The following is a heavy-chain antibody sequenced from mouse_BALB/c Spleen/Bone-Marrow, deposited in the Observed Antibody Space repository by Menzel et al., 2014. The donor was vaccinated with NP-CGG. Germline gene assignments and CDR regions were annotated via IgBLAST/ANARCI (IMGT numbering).Heavy chain of an antibody. CDR2: IYPGDGDT. J-gene: IGHJ2*01. CDR3: ARDYYGSSYDY. V-gene: IGHV1-82*01. D-gene: IGHD1-1*01. Sequence: VKLMESGPELVKPGASVKISCKASGYAFSSSWMNWVKQRPGQGLEWIGRIYPGDGDTNYNGKFKGKATLTADKSSSTAYMQLSSLTSVDSAVYSCARDYYGSSYDYWGQGTTLTVSS. CDR1: GYAFSSSW.